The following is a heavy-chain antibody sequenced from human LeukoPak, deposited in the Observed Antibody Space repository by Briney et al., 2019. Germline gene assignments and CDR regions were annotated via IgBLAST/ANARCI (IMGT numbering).Heavy chain of an antibody. CDR2: ISWNSGSI. J-gene: IGHJ4*02. CDR1: GFTFDDYA. CDR3: AKGFYDSSGYCDY. D-gene: IGHD3-22*01. V-gene: IGHV3-9*01. Sequence: PGGSLRLSCAASGFTFDDYAMHWVRHAPGKGLEWVSGISWNSGSIGYADSVKGRFTISRDNAKNSLYLQMNSLRAEDTALYYCAKGFYDSSGYCDYWGQGTLVTVSS.